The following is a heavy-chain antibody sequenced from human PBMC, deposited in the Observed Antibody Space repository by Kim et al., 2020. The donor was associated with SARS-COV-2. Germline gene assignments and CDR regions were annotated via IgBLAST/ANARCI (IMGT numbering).Heavy chain of an antibody. D-gene: IGHD3-10*01. CDR2: ISYDGSNK. CDR3: ARAPDVLLWFGELNY. Sequence: GGSLTLSCAASGFTFSSYAMHWVRQAPGKGLEWVAVISYDGSNKYYADSVKGRFTISRDNSKNTLYLQMNSLRAEDTAVYYCARAPDVLLWFGELNYWG. J-gene: IGHJ4*01. V-gene: IGHV3-30*04. CDR1: GFTFSSYA.